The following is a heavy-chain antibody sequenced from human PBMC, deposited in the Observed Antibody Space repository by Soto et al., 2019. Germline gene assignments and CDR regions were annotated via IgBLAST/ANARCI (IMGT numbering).Heavy chain of an antibody. J-gene: IGHJ6*02. Sequence: QVQLVASGGVVVQPGRSLRLSCAASGFSFSNYAVHWVRQAPGKGLEWVAVLSYDGNNQYYADSVKVRFTISRDNAQNTLYLDMDSLRDEDTAVYYCSRDFDSGSYDSREVYYYGMDVGGQGTTVTVSS. CDR1: GFSFSNYA. CDR2: LSYDGNNQ. V-gene: IGHV3-30-3*01. D-gene: IGHD3-22*01. CDR3: SRDFDSGSYDSREVYYYGMDV.